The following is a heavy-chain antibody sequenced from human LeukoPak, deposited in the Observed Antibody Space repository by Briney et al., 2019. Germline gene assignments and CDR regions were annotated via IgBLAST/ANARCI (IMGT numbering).Heavy chain of an antibody. D-gene: IGHD3-22*01. CDR3: ARDQGSGYDY. J-gene: IGHJ4*02. V-gene: IGHV4-59*01. Sequence: SETLSLTCAVSGGSISSYQWSWIRQPPGKGLEWIGYIYYSGSTNYNPSLKSRVTISVDTSKNQFSLKLSSVTAADTAVYYCARDQGSGYDYWGQGTLVTVSS. CDR2: IYYSGST. CDR1: GGSISSYQ.